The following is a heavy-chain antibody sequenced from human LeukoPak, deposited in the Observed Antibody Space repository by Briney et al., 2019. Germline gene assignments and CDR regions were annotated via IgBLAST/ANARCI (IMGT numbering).Heavy chain of an antibody. CDR3: AKDASDFGDSYFDH. D-gene: IGHD4-17*01. J-gene: IGHJ4*02. CDR2: LWFDGSHK. Sequence: PGGSLRLSCEASGFNFNNYGMHWVRQAPGKGLEWVAALWFDGSHKYYADSVKGRFTISRDNFKNTLFMEMNALTAGDTAIYYCAKDASDFGDSYFDHWGQGTPVTVSS. V-gene: IGHV3-33*06. CDR1: GFNFNNYG.